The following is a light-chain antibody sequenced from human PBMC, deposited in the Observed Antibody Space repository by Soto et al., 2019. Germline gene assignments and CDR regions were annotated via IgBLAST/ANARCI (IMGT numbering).Light chain of an antibody. Sequence: EIVLTQSPGTLSLSPGESGTLSCRASQSVSSSYLAWYQQKPGQAPRLLIYGATSRATGIPDRFSGSGSGTDFTLTISRLEPEDCAVYYGQHYGYSRWTFGQGTTVEIK. J-gene: IGKJ1*01. CDR2: GAT. CDR1: QSVSSSY. V-gene: IGKV3-20*01. CDR3: QHYGYSRWT.